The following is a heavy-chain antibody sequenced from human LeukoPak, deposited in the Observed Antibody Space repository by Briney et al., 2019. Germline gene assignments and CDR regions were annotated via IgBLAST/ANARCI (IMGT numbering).Heavy chain of an antibody. CDR1: GGSISSSSYY. J-gene: IGHJ4*02. Sequence: RASETLSLTCTVSGGSISSSSYYWGWIRQPPGKGLEWIGSIYYSGSTYYNPSLKSRVTISVDTSKNQFSLKLSSVTAADTALYYCARGLGMKFDLWGQGTLVTVSS. D-gene: IGHD6-13*01. CDR3: ARGLGMKFDL. CDR2: IYYSGST. V-gene: IGHV4-39*07.